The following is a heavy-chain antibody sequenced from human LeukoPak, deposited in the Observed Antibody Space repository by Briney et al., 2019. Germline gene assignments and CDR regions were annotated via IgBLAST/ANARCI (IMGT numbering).Heavy chain of an antibody. J-gene: IGHJ1*01. V-gene: IGHV3-30*18. CDR1: GFTFSSYG. D-gene: IGHD4-17*01. CDR2: ISYDGSNK. Sequence: GGSLRLSCAASGFTFSSYGMHWVRQAPGKGLEWVAVISYDGSNKYYADSVKGRFTISRDNSKNTLYLQMNSLRAEDTAVYYCAKEIYGDSTGGRFQHWGQGTLVTVSS. CDR3: AKEIYGDSTGGRFQH.